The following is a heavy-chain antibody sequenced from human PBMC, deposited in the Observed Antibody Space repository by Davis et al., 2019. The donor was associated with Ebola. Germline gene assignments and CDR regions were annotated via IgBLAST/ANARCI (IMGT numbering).Heavy chain of an antibody. CDR2: IIPIFGTA. J-gene: IGHJ6*02. CDR3: ARIRTRDYGMDV. CDR1: GGTFSSYA. D-gene: IGHD3-3*02. Sequence: AASVKVSCKASGGTFSSYAISWARQAPGQGLEWMGGIIPIFGTANYAQKFQGRVTITADKSTSTAYMELSSLRSDDTAVYYCARIRTRDYGMDVWGQGTTVTVSS. V-gene: IGHV1-69*06.